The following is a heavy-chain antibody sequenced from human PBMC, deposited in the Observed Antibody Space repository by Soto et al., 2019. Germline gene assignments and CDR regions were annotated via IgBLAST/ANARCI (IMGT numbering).Heavy chain of an antibody. CDR3: ARERGGQYHPDRGNWFDP. CDR1: GGTFSSYA. Sequence: QVQLVQSGAEVKKPGSSVKVSCKASGGTFSSYAISWVRQAPGQGLEWMGGIIPIFGTANYAQKFQGRVTITADESTSTAYMELSSLRSEDTAVYYCARERGGQYHPDRGNWFDPWGQGTLVTVSS. J-gene: IGHJ5*02. D-gene: IGHD3-10*01. V-gene: IGHV1-69*01. CDR2: IIPIFGTA.